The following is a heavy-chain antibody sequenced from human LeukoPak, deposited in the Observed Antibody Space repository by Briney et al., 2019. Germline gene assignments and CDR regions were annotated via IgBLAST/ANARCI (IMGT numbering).Heavy chain of an antibody. Sequence: PSETLSLTCTVSGYSISTDYFWGWIRQPPGKGLEWIGSFSHGGTTYYKSSLRSRVTISVDTSKNQLSLKLSSVTAADTAVYYCARGSIVGALSSDNWGQGTLVAVSS. CDR1: GYSISTDYF. CDR3: ARGSIVGALSSDN. D-gene: IGHD1-26*01. J-gene: IGHJ4*02. V-gene: IGHV4-38-2*02. CDR2: FSHGGTT.